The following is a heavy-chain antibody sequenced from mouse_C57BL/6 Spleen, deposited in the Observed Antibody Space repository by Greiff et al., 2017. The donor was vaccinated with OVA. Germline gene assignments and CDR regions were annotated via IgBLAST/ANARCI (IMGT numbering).Heavy chain of an antibody. V-gene: IGHV1-82*01. D-gene: IGHD6-1*01. J-gene: IGHJ2*01. Sequence: VQLQQSGPELVKPGASVKISCKASGYAFSSSWMNWVKQRPGKGLEWIGRIYPGDGDTNYNGKFKGKATLTADKSSSTAYMQLSSLTSEDSAVYFCARSSSLFYSFDYWGQGTTLTVSS. CDR3: ARSSSLFYSFDY. CDR1: GYAFSSSW. CDR2: IYPGDGDT.